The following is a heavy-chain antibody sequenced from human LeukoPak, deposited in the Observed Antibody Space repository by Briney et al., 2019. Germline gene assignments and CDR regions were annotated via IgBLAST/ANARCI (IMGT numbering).Heavy chain of an antibody. V-gene: IGHV3-33*01. D-gene: IGHD3-10*01. Sequence: PGRSLRLSCAASGFTFSSYGMHWVRQAPGKGLEWVAVIWYDGSNKYYADSVKGRFTISRGNSKNTLYLQMNSLRAEDTAVYYCARDFGDYGMDVWGQGTTVTVSS. CDR1: GFTFSSYG. J-gene: IGHJ6*02. CDR3: ARDFGDYGMDV. CDR2: IWYDGSNK.